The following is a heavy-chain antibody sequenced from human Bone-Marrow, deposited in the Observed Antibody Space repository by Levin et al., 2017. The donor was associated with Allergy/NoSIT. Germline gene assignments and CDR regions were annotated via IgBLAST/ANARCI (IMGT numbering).Heavy chain of an antibody. J-gene: IGHJ4*02. V-gene: IGHV3-48*01. D-gene: IGHD1-26*01. CDR1: GFNFRTYG. Sequence: GESLKISCAASGFNFRTYGMNWVRQAPGKGLEWISYISISSNTIYYADSVKGRFTISRDNAESALYLQMSSLRGEDTAVYYCTRVLPYSGSFFDYWGQGTLVTVSS. CDR2: ISISSNTI. CDR3: TRVLPYSGSFFDY.